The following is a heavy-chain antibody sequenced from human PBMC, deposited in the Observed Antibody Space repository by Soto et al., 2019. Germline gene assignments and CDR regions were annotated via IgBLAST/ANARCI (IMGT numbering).Heavy chain of an antibody. CDR2: IYPGDSDT. D-gene: IGHD3-10*01. Sequence: GESLKISCNGSGYSFTSYWIGWVRQMPWKDLEWMGIIYPGDSDTRYSPSFQGQVTISADKSISTAYLQWSSLKASDTAMYYCARRHTTMVRGVSYYYGMDVWGQGTTVTVSS. V-gene: IGHV5-51*01. CDR3: ARRHTTMVRGVSYYYGMDV. CDR1: GYSFTSYW. J-gene: IGHJ6*02.